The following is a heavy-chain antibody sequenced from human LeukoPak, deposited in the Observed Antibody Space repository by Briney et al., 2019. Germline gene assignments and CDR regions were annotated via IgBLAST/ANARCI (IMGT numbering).Heavy chain of an antibody. Sequence: ASVKVSCKASGYTFTDYYMHWVRQAPGQRLEWMGWINPNSGATKYAQKFQGRVTMTRDTSISTAYMELSRLTSDDTVVYYCARGEYVISGYRNDAFDIWGQGTMVTVSS. CDR1: GYTFTDYY. V-gene: IGHV1-2*02. J-gene: IGHJ3*02. CDR2: INPNSGAT. CDR3: ARGEYVISGYRNDAFDI. D-gene: IGHD3-22*01.